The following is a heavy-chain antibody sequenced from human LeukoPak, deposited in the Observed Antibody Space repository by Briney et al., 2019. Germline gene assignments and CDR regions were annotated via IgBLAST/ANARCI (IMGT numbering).Heavy chain of an antibody. V-gene: IGHV7-4-1*02. D-gene: IGHD1-26*01. CDR2: INTNTGNP. CDR3: ARDPGAAEYNWFDP. J-gene: IGHJ5*02. CDR1: GYTFTSYA. Sequence: ASVKVSCKASGYTFTSYAMNWVRQAPGQGLEWMGWINTNTGNPTYAQGSTGRFVFSLDTSVSTAYLQISGLKAEDTAVYYCARDPGAAEYNWFDPWGQGTLVTVSS.